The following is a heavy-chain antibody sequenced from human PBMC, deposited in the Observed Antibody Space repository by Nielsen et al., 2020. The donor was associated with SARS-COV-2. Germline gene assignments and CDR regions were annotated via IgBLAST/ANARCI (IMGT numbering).Heavy chain of an antibody. CDR1: GFTFSSYG. CDR2: ISYDGSNK. V-gene: IGHV3-30*18. D-gene: IGHD1-1*01. CDR3: AKEKTNWNDLDAFDI. Sequence: GESLKISCAASGFTFSSYGMHWVRQAPGKGLEWVAVISYDGSNKYYADSVKGRFTISRDNSKNTLYLQMNSLRAEDTAVYYCAKEKTNWNDLDAFDIWGQGTMVTVSS. J-gene: IGHJ3*02.